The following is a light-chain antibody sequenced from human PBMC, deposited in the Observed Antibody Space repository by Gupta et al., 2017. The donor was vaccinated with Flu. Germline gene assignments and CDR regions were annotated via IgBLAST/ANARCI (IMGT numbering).Light chain of an antibody. CDR2: GVS. J-gene: IGLJ3*02. CDR3: ATWDDSLRGWV. V-gene: IGLV1-44*01. CDR1: SSNIGGNA. Sequence: QSVLTQPPSASGTPGPRVPISCSGSSSNIGGNAVTWYQHFSGTAPKLLIFGVSQRPSGVPDRFSGSKSGTSASLAISGLQSEDEGDYYCATWDDSLRGWVFGGGTKLTVL.